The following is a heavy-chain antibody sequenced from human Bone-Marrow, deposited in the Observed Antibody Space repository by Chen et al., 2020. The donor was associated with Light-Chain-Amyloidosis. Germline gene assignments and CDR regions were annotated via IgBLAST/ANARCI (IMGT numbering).Heavy chain of an antibody. D-gene: IGHD2-15*01. Sequence: QVQLVQSGAEVKKPGSSVKVSCKASGGTFSSYAISWVRQAPGQGLEWMGGIIPIFGTANYEQKCQGRVTITADESTSTAYMELSSLRSEDTAVYYCARGGGVCSGGSCRYGYNWFDPWGQGTLVTVSS. CDR1: GGTFSSYA. V-gene: IGHV1-69*01. CDR3: ARGGGVCSGGSCRYGYNWFDP. J-gene: IGHJ5*02. CDR2: IIPIFGTA.